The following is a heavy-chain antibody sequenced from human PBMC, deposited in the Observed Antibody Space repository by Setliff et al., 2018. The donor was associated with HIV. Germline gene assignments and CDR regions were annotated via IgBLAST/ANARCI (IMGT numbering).Heavy chain of an antibody. Sequence: GGSLRLSCAASGFTFSNYAMHWVRQAPGKGLEWVAVISYDGSNKYYADSVKGRFTISRDNSKNTLYLQMNSLRVEDTAVYYCARDRHTSWSLEYWGRGTLVTVSS. CDR1: GFTFSNYA. V-gene: IGHV3-30-3*01. CDR2: ISYDGSNK. J-gene: IGHJ4*02. D-gene: IGHD3-3*01. CDR3: ARDRHTSWSLEY.